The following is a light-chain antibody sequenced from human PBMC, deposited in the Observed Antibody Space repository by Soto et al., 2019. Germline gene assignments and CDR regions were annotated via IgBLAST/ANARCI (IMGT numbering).Light chain of an antibody. CDR3: QHHTT. CDR1: QGISSW. CDR2: KAS. Sequence: DIQMTQSPSTLSASVGDRVTITCRGSQGISSWLAWYQQKPGKAPRLLIYKASSLASGVPSRFSGSGSGTELTQTIRSVQPEDVSTYHCQHHTTFGQGTKVHI. J-gene: IGKJ1*01. V-gene: IGKV1-5*03.